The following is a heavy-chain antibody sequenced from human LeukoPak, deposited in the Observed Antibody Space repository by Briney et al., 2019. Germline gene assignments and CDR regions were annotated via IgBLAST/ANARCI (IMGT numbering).Heavy chain of an antibody. CDR3: ARANSYYYGSGPYRY. J-gene: IGHJ4*02. Sequence: SETLSLTCAVYGGSFSGYYWSWIRQPPGKGLEWIGEINHSGSTNYNPSLKSRVTISVDTSKNQFSLKLSSVTAADTAVYYCARANSYYYGSGPYRYWGQGTLVTVSS. CDR1: GGSFSGYY. D-gene: IGHD3-10*01. V-gene: IGHV4-34*01. CDR2: INHSGST.